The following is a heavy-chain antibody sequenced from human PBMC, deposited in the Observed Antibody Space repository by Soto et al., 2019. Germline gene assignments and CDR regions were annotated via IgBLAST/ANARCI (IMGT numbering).Heavy chain of an antibody. D-gene: IGHD3-10*01. CDR3: ARYYYGSGSPFLAFDY. Sequence: SETLSLTCTVSGGPISSGGYYWSWIRQHPGKGLEWIGYIYYSGSTYYNPSLKSRVTISVDTSKNQFSLKLSSVTAADTAVYYCARYYYGSGSPFLAFDYWGQGTLVTVSS. CDR2: IYYSGST. J-gene: IGHJ4*02. V-gene: IGHV4-31*03. CDR1: GGPISSGGYY.